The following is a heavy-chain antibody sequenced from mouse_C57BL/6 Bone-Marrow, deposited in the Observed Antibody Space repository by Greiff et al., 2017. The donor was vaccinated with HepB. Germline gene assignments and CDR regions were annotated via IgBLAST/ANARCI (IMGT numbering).Heavy chain of an antibody. CDR1: GYTFTSYW. V-gene: IGHV1-64*01. Sequence: LQQPGAELVKPGASVKLSCKASGYTFTSYWMHWVKQRPGQGLEWIGMIHPNSGSTNYNEKFKSKATLTVDKSSSTAYMQLSSLTSEDSAVYYCARSYYDYDEYYAMDYWGQGTSVTVSS. D-gene: IGHD2-4*01. CDR3: ARSYYDYDEYYAMDY. J-gene: IGHJ4*01. CDR2: IHPNSGST.